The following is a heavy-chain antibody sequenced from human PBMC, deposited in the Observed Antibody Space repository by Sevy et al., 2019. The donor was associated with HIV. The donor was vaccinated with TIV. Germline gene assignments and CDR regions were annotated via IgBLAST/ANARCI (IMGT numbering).Heavy chain of an antibody. V-gene: IGHV3-30*04. CDR2: ISYDAINT. Sequence: GGSLRLSCAASGFAFSNYAMHWVRQAPGKGLEWVSVISYDAINTDYADSVKGRFTISRDNSKNTLYLHMNSLRAEDTAVYYCANFPPERAFDIWGQGTMVTVSS. CDR3: ANFPPERAFDI. CDR1: GFAFSNYA. J-gene: IGHJ3*02.